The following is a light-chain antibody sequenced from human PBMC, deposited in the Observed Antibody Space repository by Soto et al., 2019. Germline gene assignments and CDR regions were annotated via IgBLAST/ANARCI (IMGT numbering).Light chain of an antibody. CDR1: SSDVGGYNY. CDR3: TSWTTSTTMI. J-gene: IGLJ2*01. Sequence: QSVLTQPASVSGSPGQSITISCTGTSSDVGGYNYVSWYQHRPGKAPKLILYDVSIRPSGVSNRFSGSKSDNTASLTISGLQAEDEADYYCTSWTTSTTMIFGGGTKVTVL. V-gene: IGLV2-14*03. CDR2: DVS.